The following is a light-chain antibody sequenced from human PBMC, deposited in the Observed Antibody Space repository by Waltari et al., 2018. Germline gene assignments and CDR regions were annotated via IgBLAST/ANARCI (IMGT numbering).Light chain of an antibody. CDR2: LGS. CDR3: MQALQTPFI. Sequence: DIVMTQSPLSLPVTPGEPASIYCRSSQSLLHGNGLNYLDWYLQKPGQSPQLLIYLGSNRASGVPDRISGSGSGTDFTLKISRVEADDVGVYYCMQALQTPFIFGPWTKLDVK. CDR1: QSLLHGNGLNY. V-gene: IGKV2-28*01. J-gene: IGKJ3*01.